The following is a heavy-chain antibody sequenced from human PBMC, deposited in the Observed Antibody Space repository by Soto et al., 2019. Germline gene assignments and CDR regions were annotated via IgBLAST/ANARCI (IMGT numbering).Heavy chain of an antibody. J-gene: IGHJ6*02. D-gene: IGHD1-26*01. CDR3: ARNLGATHYYYYGMDV. Sequence: GGSLRLSCAASGFTFSSYGMHWFRQAPGKGLERVAVISYDGSNKYYADSVKGRFTISRDNSKNTLYLQMNSLRAEDTAVYYCARNLGATHYYYYGMDVWGQGTTVTVSS. CDR2: ISYDGSNK. V-gene: IGHV3-30*03. CDR1: GFTFSSYG.